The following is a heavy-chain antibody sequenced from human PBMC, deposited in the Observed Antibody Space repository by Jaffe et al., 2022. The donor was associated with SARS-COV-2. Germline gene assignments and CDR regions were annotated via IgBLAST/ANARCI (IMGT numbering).Heavy chain of an antibody. J-gene: IGHJ6*02. Sequence: EVQLVESGGGLVKPGGSLRLSCAASGFTFSSYSMNWVRQAPGKGLEWLATIRSGSRYIFYADSVKGRFTISRDNAKNSLYLQMNSLRDEDTALYYCARASGFWHYYGMDVWGQGTTVTVSS. D-gene: IGHD3-3*01. V-gene: IGHV3-21*06. CDR3: ARASGFWHYYGMDV. CDR1: GFTFSSYS. CDR2: IRSGSRYI.